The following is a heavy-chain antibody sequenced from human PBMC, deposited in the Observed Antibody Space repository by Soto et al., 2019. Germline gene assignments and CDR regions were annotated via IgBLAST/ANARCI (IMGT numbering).Heavy chain of an antibody. CDR3: ARRPPMTLAPPSYYYGMDV. CDR1: GYSFTSYW. J-gene: IGHJ6*02. D-gene: IGHD3-3*02. CDR2: IYPGDSDT. V-gene: IGHV5-51*01. Sequence: GESLKISCKGSGYSFTSYWIGWVRQMPGKGLEWMGIIYPGDSDTRYSPSFQGQVTISADKSISTAYLQWSSLKASDTAMYYCARRPPMTLAPPSYYYGMDVWGQGTTVTVSS.